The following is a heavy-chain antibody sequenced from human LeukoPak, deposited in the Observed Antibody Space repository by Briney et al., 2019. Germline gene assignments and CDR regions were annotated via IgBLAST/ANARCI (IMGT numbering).Heavy chain of an antibody. Sequence: SETLSLTCTLSGGAISGYSWSWIPQPPGKGLEWIGYVYYSGSTNYSPSLKSRVTISVDTSKNQVSLKLSSVTAADTAVYYCARMGIAAGGSSGRWFDPWGQGTLVTDSS. D-gene: IGHD6-13*01. J-gene: IGHJ5*02. CDR1: GGAISGYS. CDR2: VYYSGST. CDR3: ARMGIAAGGSSGRWFDP. V-gene: IGHV4-59*13.